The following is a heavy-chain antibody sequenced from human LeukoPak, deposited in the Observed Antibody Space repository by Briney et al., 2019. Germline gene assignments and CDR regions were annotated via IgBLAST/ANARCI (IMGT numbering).Heavy chain of an antibody. D-gene: IGHD6-19*01. J-gene: IGHJ4*02. CDR2: ISSSSYI. Sequence: GGSLRLSCAASGFTFSNYGMSWVRQAPGKGLEWVSPISSSSYIYYADSVKGRFTISRDNANNSLYLQMNSLRAEDTAIYYCARDTFRGWSAFDFWGQGTLVTVSS. CDR1: GFTFSNYG. CDR3: ARDTFRGWSAFDF. V-gene: IGHV3-21*01.